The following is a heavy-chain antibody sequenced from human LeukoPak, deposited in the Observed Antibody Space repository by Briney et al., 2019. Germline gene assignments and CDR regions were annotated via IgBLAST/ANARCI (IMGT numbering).Heavy chain of an antibody. Sequence: GGSLRLSCAASGFTFSSYAMHWVRQAPGKGLEWVTVISYDGSNKYYADSVKGRFTISRDNSKNTLYLQMNSLRAEDTAVYYCARGYMNVKQLMKIWGQGTMVTVSS. V-gene: IGHV3-30-3*01. CDR2: ISYDGSNK. J-gene: IGHJ3*02. CDR3: ARGYMNVKQLMKI. D-gene: IGHD6-6*01. CDR1: GFTFSSYA.